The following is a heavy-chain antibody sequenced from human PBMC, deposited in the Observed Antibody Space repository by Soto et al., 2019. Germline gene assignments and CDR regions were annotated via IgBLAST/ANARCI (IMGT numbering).Heavy chain of an antibody. CDR3: AKENGDRSSWFEFED. Sequence: GSLSLSCAASGFPFSSYAMSWVRQAPGKGLEWVSAISGSGGSTYYADSVKGRFTISRDNSKNTLYLQMNSLRAEDTAVYYCAKENGDRSSWFEFEDWGQGTLGNLSS. J-gene: IGHJ4*02. D-gene: IGHD6-13*01. V-gene: IGHV3-23*01. CDR1: GFPFSSYA. CDR2: ISGSGGST.